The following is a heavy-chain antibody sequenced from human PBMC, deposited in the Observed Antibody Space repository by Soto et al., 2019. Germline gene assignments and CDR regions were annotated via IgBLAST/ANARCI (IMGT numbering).Heavy chain of an antibody. Sequence: QVQLVESGGGVVQPGRTLRLSCAASGFTFRTSGMHWVRQAPGKGLEWMAVISNDGSEKYYVDSVKGRFTISRDNSXNTLYLQMNSLRTEDTAVYYCAKDRSYIGYYGMDVWGQGTTVTVSS. V-gene: IGHV3-30*18. CDR2: ISNDGSEK. CDR1: GFTFRTSG. D-gene: IGHD1-26*01. J-gene: IGHJ6*02. CDR3: AKDRSYIGYYGMDV.